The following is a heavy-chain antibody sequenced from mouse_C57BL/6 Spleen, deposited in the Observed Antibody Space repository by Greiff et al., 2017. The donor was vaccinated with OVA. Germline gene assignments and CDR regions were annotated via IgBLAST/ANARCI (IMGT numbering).Heavy chain of an antibody. CDR1: GFTFSDAW. Sequence: EVKVEESGGGLVQPGGSMKLSCAASGFTFSDAWMDWVRQSPEKGLEWVAEIRNKANNHATYYAESVKGRFTISRDDSKSSVYLQMNSLRAEDTGIYYCTHYSNYGWYFDVWGTGTTVTVSS. CDR2: IRNKANNHAT. D-gene: IGHD2-5*01. V-gene: IGHV6-6*01. CDR3: THYSNYGWYFDV. J-gene: IGHJ1*03.